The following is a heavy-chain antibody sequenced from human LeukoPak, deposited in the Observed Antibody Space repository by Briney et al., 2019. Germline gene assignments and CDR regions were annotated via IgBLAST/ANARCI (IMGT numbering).Heavy chain of an antibody. D-gene: IGHD2-2*01. J-gene: IGHJ4*02. V-gene: IGHV4-59*06. Sequence: PSETLSLTSTAPAGSISRYYWSWIQQPPGKLLQWIGHNYYSGSSYYSPSVKSQVTISVDTSKNQFSLKLSSVSAADTAVYYCARGSPIVVVPAARLSFDYWGQGTLVSVS. CDR1: AGSISRYY. CDR3: ARGSPIVVVPAARLSFDY. CDR2: NYYSGSS.